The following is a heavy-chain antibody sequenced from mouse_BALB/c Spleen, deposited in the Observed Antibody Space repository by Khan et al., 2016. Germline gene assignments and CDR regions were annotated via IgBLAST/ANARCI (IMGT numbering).Heavy chain of an antibody. D-gene: IGHD1-1*01. CDR3: ARDYDGSSYFDY. CDR1: GYSITSDYA. CDR2: RRYSGST. V-gene: IGHV3-2*02. Sequence: EVQLQESGPGLVKPSQSLSLTCTVTGYSITSDYAWNWIRQFPGNKLEWMGYRRYSGSTSYNPSLKSRISITRDTSKNPFFLQLNSVTTEDTATYYCARDYDGSSYFDYWGQGTTLTVSS. J-gene: IGHJ2*01.